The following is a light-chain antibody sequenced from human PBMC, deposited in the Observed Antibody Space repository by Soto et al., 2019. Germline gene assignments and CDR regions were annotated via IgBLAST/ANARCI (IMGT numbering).Light chain of an antibody. J-gene: IGLJ2*01. Sequence: QSVLTQPPSVSAAPEQKVTISCSGSTSNVGNNYVSWYQHLPGTAPKLLIFENDKRPSGIPDRFSGSKSGASATLGITGLQTGDEADYYCGAWDSSLRSMLFGGGTKVTVL. CDR1: TSNVGNNY. V-gene: IGLV1-51*02. CDR2: END. CDR3: GAWDSSLRSML.